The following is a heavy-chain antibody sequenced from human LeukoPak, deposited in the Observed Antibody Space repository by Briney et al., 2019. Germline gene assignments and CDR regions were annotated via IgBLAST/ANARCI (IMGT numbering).Heavy chain of an antibody. CDR3: TTTMATKEIDY. J-gene: IGHJ4*02. CDR2: IKSKTDGGTT. D-gene: IGHD5-24*01. CDR1: GFTFSNAC. Sequence: KAGGSLRLSCAASGFTFSNACMSWVRQAPGKGLEWVVRIKSKTDGGTTDYAAPVKDRFTISRDDSKNTLYLQMNSLKTEDTAVYYCTTTMATKEIDYWGQGTLVSVSS. V-gene: IGHV3-15*01.